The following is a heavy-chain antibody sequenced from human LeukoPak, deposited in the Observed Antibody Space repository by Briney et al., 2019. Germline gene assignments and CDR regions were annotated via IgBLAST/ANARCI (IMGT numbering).Heavy chain of an antibody. J-gene: IGHJ4*02. D-gene: IGHD3-3*01. V-gene: IGHV1-69*05. CDR1: GGTFSSYA. CDR2: IIPIFGTA. Sequence: SVKVSCMASGGTFSSYAISWVRQAPGQGLEWMGGIIPIFGTANYAQKFQGRVTITTDESTSTAYMELSSLRSEDTAVYYCASSLGYDFWSGYSVYYFDYWGQGTLVTVSA. CDR3: ASSLGYDFWSGYSVYYFDY.